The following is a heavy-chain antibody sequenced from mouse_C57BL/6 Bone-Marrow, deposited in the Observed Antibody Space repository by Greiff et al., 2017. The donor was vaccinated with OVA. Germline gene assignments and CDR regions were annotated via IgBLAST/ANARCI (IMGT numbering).Heavy chain of an antibody. CDR2: IRSKSNNYAT. J-gene: IGHJ2*01. CDR3: ARDYGSSPDY. Sequence: EVKLVESGGGLVQPKGSLKLSCAASGFSFNTYAMNWVRQAPGKGLEWVARIRSKSNNYATYYADSVKDRFTISRDDSESMLYLQMNNLKTEDTAMYYCARDYGSSPDYWGQGTTLTVSS. CDR1: GFSFNTYA. V-gene: IGHV10-1*01. D-gene: IGHD1-1*01.